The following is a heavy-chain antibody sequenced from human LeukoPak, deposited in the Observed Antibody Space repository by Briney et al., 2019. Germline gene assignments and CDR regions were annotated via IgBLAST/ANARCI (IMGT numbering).Heavy chain of an antibody. Sequence: GASVKVSCKASGGTFSSYTISWVRQAPGQGLEWMGRIIPFLGIANYAQKFQGRVTITADKSTSTAYMELSSLRSEDTAVYYCASDRGWIAAAGTFFDYWGQGTLVTVSS. CDR2: IIPFLGIA. V-gene: IGHV1-69*02. J-gene: IGHJ4*02. D-gene: IGHD6-13*01. CDR1: GGTFSSYT. CDR3: ASDRGWIAAAGTFFDY.